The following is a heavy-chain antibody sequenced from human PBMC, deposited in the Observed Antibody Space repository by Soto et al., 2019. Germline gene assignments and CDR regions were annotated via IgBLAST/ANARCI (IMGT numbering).Heavy chain of an antibody. CDR2: ISYHGNDK. V-gene: IGHV3-30*03. D-gene: IGHD1-1*01. CDR1: GFTLSSFA. CDR3: ASSGGTSFDD. Sequence: GSLRLSCAASGFTLSSFAMHWVRQAPGKGLEWVAGISYHGNDKYYADSAKGRSTISRDNSKNTLNLQMNSLRAEDTAVYYCASSGGTSFDDWGQGTLVTVSS. J-gene: IGHJ4*02.